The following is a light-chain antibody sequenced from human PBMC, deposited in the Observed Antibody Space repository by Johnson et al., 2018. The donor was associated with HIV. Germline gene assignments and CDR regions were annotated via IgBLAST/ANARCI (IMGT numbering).Light chain of an antibody. CDR2: ENN. CDR3: GTGDSSLSAGV. Sequence: QSVLTQPPSVSAAPGQKVTISCSGSSSNIGNNYVSWYQQLPGTAPKLLIYENNKRPSGIPDRFTGSKSGTSATLGLTSPQTGEAAYYYCGTGDSSLSAGVFGTGTKVTVL. J-gene: IGLJ1*01. CDR1: SSNIGNNY. V-gene: IGLV1-51*02.